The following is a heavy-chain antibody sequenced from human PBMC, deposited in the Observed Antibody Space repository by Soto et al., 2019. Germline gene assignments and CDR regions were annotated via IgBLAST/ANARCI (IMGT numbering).Heavy chain of an antibody. Sequence: QVHLVQSGAEVKKPGASVKVSCRTSGYTFTNNVIHWVRQAPGQRLEWIGWVNAGNDNTKWSREFQGRLTLTKDTSATTASMELSSLTPEDTAIYFCAREVPYGYSRFDYWGQGTLVTVSS. J-gene: IGHJ4*02. CDR2: VNAGNDNT. V-gene: IGHV1-3*01. CDR1: GYTFTNNV. D-gene: IGHD5-18*01. CDR3: AREVPYGYSRFDY.